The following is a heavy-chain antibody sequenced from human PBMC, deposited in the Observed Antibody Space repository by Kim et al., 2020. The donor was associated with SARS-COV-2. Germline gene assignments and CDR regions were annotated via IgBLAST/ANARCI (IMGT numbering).Heavy chain of an antibody. CDR2: IYYSGST. CDR3: ARGTYYYDSSGRTFRFDY. Sequence: SETLSLTCTVSGGSISSYYWSWIRQPPGKGLEWIGYIYYSGSTNYNPSLKSRVTISVDTSKNQFSLKLSSVTAADTAVYYCARGTYYYDSSGRTFRFDYWGQGTLVTVSS. J-gene: IGHJ4*02. CDR1: GGSISSYY. D-gene: IGHD3-22*01. V-gene: IGHV4-59*13.